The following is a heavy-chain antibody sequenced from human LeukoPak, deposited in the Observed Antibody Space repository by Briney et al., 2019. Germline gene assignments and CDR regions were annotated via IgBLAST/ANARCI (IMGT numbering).Heavy chain of an antibody. J-gene: IGHJ4*02. CDR2: IYYSGST. D-gene: IGHD3-22*01. CDR1: GGSISSYY. Sequence: SETLSLTCTVSGGSISSYYWSWIRQPPGKGLEWIGYIYYSGSTNYSPSLKSRVTISVDTSKNQFSLKLSSVTAADTAVYYCAYYDSSGYGLGLGYYWGQGTLVTVSS. V-gene: IGHV4-59*01. CDR3: AYYDSSGYGLGLGYY.